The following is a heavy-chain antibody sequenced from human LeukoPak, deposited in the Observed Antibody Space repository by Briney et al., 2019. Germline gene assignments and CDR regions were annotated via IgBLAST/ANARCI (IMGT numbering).Heavy chain of an antibody. V-gene: IGHV4-38-2*02. Sequence: SETLSLTCAVSGYSISSGYYWGWIRQPPGKGLEWIGSIYQSGSTYYNPSLKSRVTISVDTSKNQFSLKLSSVTAADTAVYYCARDHQGGYYDSSGYYNWFDPWGQGTLVTVSS. J-gene: IGHJ5*02. CDR2: IYQSGST. CDR1: GYSISSGYY. CDR3: ARDHQGGYYDSSGYYNWFDP. D-gene: IGHD3-22*01.